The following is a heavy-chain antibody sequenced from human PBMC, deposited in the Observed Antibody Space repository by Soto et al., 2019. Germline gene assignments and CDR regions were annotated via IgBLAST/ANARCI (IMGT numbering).Heavy chain of an antibody. Sequence: PSETLSLTCAVYGGSFSGYYWSWIRQPPGKGLEWIGEINHSGSTNYNPSLKSRVTISVDTSKNQFSLKLSSVTAADTAVYYCARGERDFGVVNYYYYYMDVWGKGTTVTVSS. CDR3: ARGERDFGVVNYYYYYMDV. D-gene: IGHD3-3*01. V-gene: IGHV4-34*01. CDR1: GGSFSGYY. J-gene: IGHJ6*03. CDR2: INHSGST.